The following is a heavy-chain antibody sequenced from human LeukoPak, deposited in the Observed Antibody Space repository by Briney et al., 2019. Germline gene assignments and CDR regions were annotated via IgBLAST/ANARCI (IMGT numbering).Heavy chain of an antibody. V-gene: IGHV3-48*01. D-gene: IGHD4-23*01. Sequence: QSGGSLRLSCAASGFTVSSYSMNWVRQAPGKGLEWVSYISGSSGSIYYADSVRGRFTISRDNAKNSLSLQMNSLRAEDTAVYYCARVDYGGFNFDYWGQGTLVTVST. J-gene: IGHJ4*02. CDR2: ISGSSGSI. CDR1: GFTVSSYS. CDR3: ARVDYGGFNFDY.